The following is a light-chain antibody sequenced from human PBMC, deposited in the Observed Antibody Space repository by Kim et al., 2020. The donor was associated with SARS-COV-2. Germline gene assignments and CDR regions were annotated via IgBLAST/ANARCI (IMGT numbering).Light chain of an antibody. V-gene: IGLV2-8*01. CDR3: SSYAGSNNYV. J-gene: IGLJ1*01. CDR2: EVD. Sequence: QSALTQPPSASGSPGQSVTISCTGTSSAVGAYNYVSWYQQHAGKAPKLMICEVDKRPSGVPDRFSGSKSGNTASLTVSGLQAEDEADYYCSSYAGSNNYVFGTGTKVTVL. CDR1: SSAVGAYNY.